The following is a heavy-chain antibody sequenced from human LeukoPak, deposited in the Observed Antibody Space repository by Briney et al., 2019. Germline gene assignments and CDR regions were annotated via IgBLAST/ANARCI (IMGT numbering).Heavy chain of an antibody. Sequence: SETLSLTCTVSGDSISNYFWSWIRQPPGKGLEWIGYIYTSGSTNYNPSLKSRVTISVDTSENQFFLKLTSVTAADTAVYYCARSCSRSSHFDNWGQGTLVTVSS. D-gene: IGHD6-6*01. J-gene: IGHJ4*02. V-gene: IGHV4-4*09. CDR2: IYTSGST. CDR1: GDSISNYF. CDR3: ARSCSRSSHFDN.